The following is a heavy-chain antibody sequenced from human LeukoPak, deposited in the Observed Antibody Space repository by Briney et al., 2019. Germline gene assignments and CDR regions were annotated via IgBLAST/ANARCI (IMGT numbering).Heavy chain of an antibody. V-gene: IGHV4-59*11. Sequence: PSETLSLTCTVSGGSISSHYWSWIRQPPGKGLEWIGNIYYSGSTNYNPSLKSRVTISVDTSKNQFSLKLRSVTAADTAVYYCARDYYDSGSSALWGQGTLVTVSS. CDR3: ARDYYDSGSSAL. D-gene: IGHD3-10*01. CDR1: GGSISSHY. J-gene: IGHJ4*02. CDR2: IYYSGST.